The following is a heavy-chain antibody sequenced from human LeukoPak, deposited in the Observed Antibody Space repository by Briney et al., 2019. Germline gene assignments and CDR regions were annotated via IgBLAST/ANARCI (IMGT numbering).Heavy chain of an antibody. J-gene: IGHJ5*02. CDR2: IYYSGST. CDR1: GGSISRYY. Sequence: SETLSLTCTVSGGSISRYYWSWVRQPPGKGLEWIGYIYYSGSTNYNPSLKSRVTISVDTSKNQFSLKLRSVTAADTAVYYCARGWQQVLSVGNWFGPWGQGTLVTVSS. D-gene: IGHD6-13*01. CDR3: ARGWQQVLSVGNWFGP. V-gene: IGHV4-59*12.